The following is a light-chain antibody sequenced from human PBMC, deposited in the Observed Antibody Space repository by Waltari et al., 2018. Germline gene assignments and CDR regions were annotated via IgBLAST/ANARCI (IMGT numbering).Light chain of an antibody. CDR3: HSRDTSSTRF. CDR1: SLRRYS. CDR2: GQN. V-gene: IGLV3-19*01. J-gene: IGLJ2*01. Sequence: SSDLTQDPAVSVALGQTVRITCQGDSLRRYSANWYQQRPGQAPILVLYGQNDRTSGIPDRFSGSTSGNTASLPITGAQAEDEADYYCHSRDTSSTRFFGGGTRLTV.